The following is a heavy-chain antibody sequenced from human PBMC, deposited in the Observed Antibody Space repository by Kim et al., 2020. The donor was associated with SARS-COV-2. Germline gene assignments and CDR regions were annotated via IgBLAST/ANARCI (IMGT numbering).Heavy chain of an antibody. CDR1: GYTFTSQC. J-gene: IGHJ6*01. Sequence: ASVKVSCKASGYTFTSQCITWVRQAPGQGPEWMGWISPLNGKTKFAQKFEGRVVMTRETSTATVEMELRSLTSDDTAVYYFARDGGIPRGIDAWGQG. CDR2: ISPLNGKT. D-gene: IGHD2-15*01. V-gene: IGHV1-18*01. CDR3: ARDGGIPRGIDA.